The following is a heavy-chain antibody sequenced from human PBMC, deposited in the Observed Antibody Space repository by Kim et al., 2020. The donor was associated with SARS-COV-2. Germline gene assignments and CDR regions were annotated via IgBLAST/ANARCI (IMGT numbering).Heavy chain of an antibody. CDR1: GYTFTDYY. J-gene: IGHJ4*02. CDR3: ARDPGLQDFDY. CDR2: IDPNSGAT. D-gene: IGHD4-4*01. Sequence: ASVKVSCRLSGYTFTDYYLQWLRQAPGQGLEWMGWIDPNSGATNYAQKFQGRVTMTRDTSISTIYMGLSSLRSDDTAMYYCARDPGLQDFDYWGQGTLVTVSS. V-gene: IGHV1-2*02.